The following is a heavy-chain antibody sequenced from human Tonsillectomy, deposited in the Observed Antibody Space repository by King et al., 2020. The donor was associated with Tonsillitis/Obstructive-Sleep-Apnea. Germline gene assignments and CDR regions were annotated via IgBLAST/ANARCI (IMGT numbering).Heavy chain of an antibody. J-gene: IGHJ5*02. Sequence: VQLVASGGDLVQPGGSLRLSCAASGFTFTSYAMSWVRQAPGRGLEWVSSISGSGGSTYYADTVEGRFTISRDNSKNTLYLQMNGLRAEDTAVYYCAKVDGQPASPPYDTCGQGTLVSVSS. V-gene: IGHV3-23*04. CDR3: AKVDGQPASPPYDT. CDR1: GFTFTSYA. CDR2: ISGSGGST. D-gene: IGHD2-2*03.